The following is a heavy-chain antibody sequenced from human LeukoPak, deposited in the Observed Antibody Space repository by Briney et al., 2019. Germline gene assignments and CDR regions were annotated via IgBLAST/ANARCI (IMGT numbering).Heavy chain of an antibody. CDR1: GGSMSRGDYY. CDR2: IFTSGST. D-gene: IGHD5-18*01. J-gene: IGHJ5*02. V-gene: IGHV4-61*02. CDR3: VNSGSNYEAVS. Sequence: SETLSLTCTVSGGSMSRGDYYWNWIRQPAGKGLEWIGRIFTSGSTNYNPSLKSRVTISVDTSKNQFSLKMSSVTAADTAFYFCVNSGSNYEAVSWGQGTLVTVSS.